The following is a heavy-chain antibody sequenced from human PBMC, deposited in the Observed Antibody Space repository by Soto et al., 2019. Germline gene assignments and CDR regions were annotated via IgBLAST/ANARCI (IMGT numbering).Heavy chain of an antibody. J-gene: IGHJ2*01. CDR1: GFTFDDYT. Sequence: GGSLRLSCAASGFTFDDYTMHWARQAPGKGLEWVSLISWDGGSTYYADSVKGRFTISRDNSKNSLYLQMNSLRTEDTALYYCAKGYYYGSGSYHWYFDLWGRGTLVTVSS. CDR3: AKGYYYGSGSYHWYFDL. D-gene: IGHD3-10*01. V-gene: IGHV3-43*01. CDR2: ISWDGGST.